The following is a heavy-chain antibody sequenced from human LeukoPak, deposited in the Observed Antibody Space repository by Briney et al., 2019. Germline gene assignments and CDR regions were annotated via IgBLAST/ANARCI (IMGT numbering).Heavy chain of an antibody. Sequence: PGGSLRLSCAASGFTVSSNYMSWVRQAPGKGLEWGSVIYSGGSTYYADSVKGRFTISRDNSKNTLYLQMNSLRAEDTAVYYCASLGDYYDSSGYYYWGQGTLVTVSS. CDR1: GFTVSSNY. J-gene: IGHJ4*02. CDR3: ASLGDYYDSSGYYY. V-gene: IGHV3-53*01. D-gene: IGHD3-22*01. CDR2: IYSGGST.